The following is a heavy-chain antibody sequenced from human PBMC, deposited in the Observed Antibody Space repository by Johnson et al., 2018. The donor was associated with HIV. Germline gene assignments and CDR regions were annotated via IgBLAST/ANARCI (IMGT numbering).Heavy chain of an antibody. CDR1: GFTFSNAW. Sequence: VLLVESGGGLVKPGGSLRLSCAASGFTFSNAWMSWVRQAPGKGLEWVGRIKSKTDGGTTDYAAPVKGRFTISRDNSKNTLYLQMGSLRAEDTAVYYCANGLSTVVTDAFEIWGQGTMVTVSS. D-gene: IGHD4-23*01. J-gene: IGHJ3*02. CDR3: ANGLSTVVTDAFEI. CDR2: IKSKTDGGTT. V-gene: IGHV3-15*01.